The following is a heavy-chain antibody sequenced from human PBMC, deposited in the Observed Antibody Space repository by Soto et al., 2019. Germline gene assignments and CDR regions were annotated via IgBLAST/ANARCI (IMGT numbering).Heavy chain of an antibody. CDR3: ARDDVLCDGGRCYGVPLDV. CDR1: GFTVSSKY. J-gene: IGHJ6*04. Sequence: GGSLRLSCAASGFTVSSKYMSWVRQAPGKGLEWVSLIQSGGPTYYADSVKGRFTISRDTSENTLHLQMDSLRAEDTAVYYCARDDVLCDGGRCYGVPLDVWSKGTTVTVSS. D-gene: IGHD2-15*01. CDR2: IQSGGPT. V-gene: IGHV3-66*01.